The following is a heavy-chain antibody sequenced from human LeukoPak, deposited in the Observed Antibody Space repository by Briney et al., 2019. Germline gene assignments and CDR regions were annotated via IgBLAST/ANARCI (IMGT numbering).Heavy chain of an antibody. J-gene: IGHJ4*02. CDR3: ARVGDIVVVPAAMPLDY. CDR1: GYTFTGYY. CDR2: INPNSGGT. V-gene: IGHV1-2*02. Sequence: GASVKVSCKASGYTFTGYYMHWVRQAPGQGLEWMGWINPNSGGTNYAQKFQGRVTMTRDTSISTAYMELSRLRSDDTAVYYCARVGDIVVVPAAMPLDYWGQGTPVTVSS. D-gene: IGHD2-2*01.